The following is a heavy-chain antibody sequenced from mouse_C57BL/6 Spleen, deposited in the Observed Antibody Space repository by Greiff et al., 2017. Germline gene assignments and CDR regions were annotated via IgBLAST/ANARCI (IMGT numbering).Heavy chain of an antibody. Sequence: QVQLQQSGPELVKPGASVKISCKASGYAFSSSWMNWVKQRPGQGLEWIGRIYPGDGDTNYNGKFKGKATLTADKSSSTAYMQLSSLTSEDSAVYFCARFYGYDGGDYWGQGTSVTVSS. D-gene: IGHD2-2*01. V-gene: IGHV1-82*01. CDR3: ARFYGYDGGDY. CDR1: GYAFSSSW. J-gene: IGHJ4*01. CDR2: IYPGDGDT.